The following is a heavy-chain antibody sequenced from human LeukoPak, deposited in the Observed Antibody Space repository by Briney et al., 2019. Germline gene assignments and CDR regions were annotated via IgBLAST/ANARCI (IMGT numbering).Heavy chain of an antibody. V-gene: IGHV1-69*05. CDR3: ARGRRRFDGSGSYDGWIDP. J-gene: IGHJ5*02. CDR1: GCTFSSYA. CDR2: IIPIFGTA. Sequence: SVKVSCKASGCTFSSYAISWVRQAPGQGLEWMGRIIPIFGTANYAQKFQGRVTITTDESTSTAYMELSSLRSEDTAVYYCARGRRRFDGSGSYDGWIDPWGQGTLVTVSS. D-gene: IGHD3-10*01.